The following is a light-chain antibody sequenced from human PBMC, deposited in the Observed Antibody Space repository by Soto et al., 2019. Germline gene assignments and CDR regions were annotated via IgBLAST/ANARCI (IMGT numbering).Light chain of an antibody. CDR2: DAS. CDR1: QSVSSY. J-gene: IGKJ1*01. Sequence: EIVLTQSPATLSLSPGERATLSCRASQSVSSYLAWYQQKPGQAPRLLIYDASNRATGIPARFSGSGSGTAFTLTISSLEPEDFAVYYCQQYGSSSWTFGQGTKVEIK. V-gene: IGKV3-11*01. CDR3: QQYGSSSWT.